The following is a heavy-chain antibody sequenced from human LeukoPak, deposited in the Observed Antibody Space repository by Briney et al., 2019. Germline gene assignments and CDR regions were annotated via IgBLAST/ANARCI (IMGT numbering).Heavy chain of an antibody. J-gene: IGHJ4*02. Sequence: SETLSLTFAVYGGSFSGYYWSWIRQPPRKGLEWSGEINHSGSTNYNPSLKSRVTISVDTSKNQFSLKLSSVTAADTAVYYCARGSVYYYDSSGFDYWGQGTLVTVSS. CDR3: ARGSVYYYDSSGFDY. V-gene: IGHV4-34*01. D-gene: IGHD3-22*01. CDR2: INHSGST. CDR1: GGSFSGYY.